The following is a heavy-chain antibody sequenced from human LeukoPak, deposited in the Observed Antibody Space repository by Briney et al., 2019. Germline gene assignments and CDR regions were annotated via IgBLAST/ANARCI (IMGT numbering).Heavy chain of an antibody. CDR3: ASSLPRYSSSWYLFNY. D-gene: IGHD6-13*01. CDR2: ISSGSSNR. CDR1: GFSFSNYD. J-gene: IGHJ4*02. V-gene: IGHV3-48*01. Sequence: GGSLRLSCAASGFSFSNYDMNWVRHAPGKGLELISYISSGSSNRYYADSVKGRFTISRDNSKNTLYLQMNSLRAEDTAVYYCASSLPRYSSSWYLFNYWGQGTLVTVSS.